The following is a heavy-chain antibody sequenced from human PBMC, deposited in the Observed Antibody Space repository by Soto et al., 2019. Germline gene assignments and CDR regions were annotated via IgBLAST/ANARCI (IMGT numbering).Heavy chain of an antibody. CDR2: IYYSGST. Sequence: KPSETLSLTCTVSGGSISSYYWSWIRQPPGKGLDWIGYIYYSGSTNYNPSLKSRVTISVDTSKNQFSLKLSSVTAADTAVYYCARLNNDYGDYDILGEIFPDYWGQGTLVTVSS. CDR1: GGSISSYY. D-gene: IGHD4-17*01. CDR3: ARLNNDYGDYDILGEIFPDY. V-gene: IGHV4-59*08. J-gene: IGHJ4*02.